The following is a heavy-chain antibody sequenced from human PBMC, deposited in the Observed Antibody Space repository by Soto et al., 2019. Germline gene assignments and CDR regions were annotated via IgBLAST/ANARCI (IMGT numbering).Heavy chain of an antibody. CDR3: ARGDSTDCSNGVCSFFYNHDMDV. J-gene: IGHJ6*02. Sequence: ASVKVSCKASGYIFTGYYIHWVRQAPGQGLEWLGRINPKSGGTSTAQKFQGWVTMTTDTSISTASMELTRLTSDDTAIYYCARGDSTDCSNGVCSFFYNHDMDVWGQGTTVTVSS. CDR2: INPKSGGT. D-gene: IGHD2-8*01. CDR1: GYIFTGYY. V-gene: IGHV1-2*04.